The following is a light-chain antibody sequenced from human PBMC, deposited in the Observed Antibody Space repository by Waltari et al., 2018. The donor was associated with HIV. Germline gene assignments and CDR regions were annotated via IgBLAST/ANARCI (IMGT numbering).Light chain of an antibody. CDR1: SFNIGSNY. V-gene: IGLV1-51*01. CDR3: GTWDNSLRAGV. CDR2: NTT. J-gene: IGLJ2*01. Sequence: QAVLTQPPSVSAAPGQTVSISCSGNSFNIGSNYVSWYQQRPGRAPKLLIYNTTERPSGVPDRCSSAGSDTSSTRGITGLQTGDEADYYCGTWDNSLRAGVFGGGTKLTVL.